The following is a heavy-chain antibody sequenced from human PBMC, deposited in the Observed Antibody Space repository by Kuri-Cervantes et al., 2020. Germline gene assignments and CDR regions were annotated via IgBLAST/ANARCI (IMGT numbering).Heavy chain of an antibody. CDR2: IYYSGST. J-gene: IGHJ3*02. Sequence: GSLRLSCTVSGGSISSYYWSWIRQPPGKGLGWIGYIYYSGSTNYNPSLKSRVTISGDTSKNQFSLKLSSVTSAETAVYYWARTKDAFDIWGQGTMVTVSS. CDR1: GGSISSYY. CDR3: ARTKDAFDI. V-gene: IGHV4-59*01.